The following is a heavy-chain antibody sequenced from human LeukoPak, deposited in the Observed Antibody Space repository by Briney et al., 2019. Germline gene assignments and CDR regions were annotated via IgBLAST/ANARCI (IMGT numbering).Heavy chain of an antibody. V-gene: IGHV3-23*01. J-gene: IGHJ4*02. CDR1: GVTFSSYA. CDR3: AKSLYGGCDY. D-gene: IGHD3-16*02. Sequence: GGSLRLSCAASGVTFSSYAMTWVRQAPGEGLEYFSGISGSGGSTYYADSVKGRFTIFRDNSKNTVYLQMNSLRVEDTAVYYCAKSLYGGCDYWGQGTVVTVSS. CDR2: ISGSGGST.